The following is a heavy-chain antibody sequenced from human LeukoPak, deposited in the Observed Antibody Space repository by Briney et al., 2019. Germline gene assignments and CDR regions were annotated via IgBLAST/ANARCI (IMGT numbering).Heavy chain of an antibody. D-gene: IGHD7-27*01. J-gene: IGHJ3*02. Sequence: GGSLRLSCAASGFTFSSYSMNWVRQAPRKGLEWVSSISSSSSYIYYADSVKGRFTISRDNAKNSLYLQMNSLRAEDTAVYYWARLLGGGDAFDIWGQGIMVTVSS. CDR2: ISSSSSYI. CDR1: GFTFSSYS. V-gene: IGHV3-21*01. CDR3: ARLLGGGDAFDI.